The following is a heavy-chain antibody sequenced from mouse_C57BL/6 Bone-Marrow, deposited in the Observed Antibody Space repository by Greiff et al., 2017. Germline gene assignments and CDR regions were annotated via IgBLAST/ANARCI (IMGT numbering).Heavy chain of an antibody. CDR2: IDPSDSYT. Sequence: VQLQQPGAELVMPGASVKLSCKASGYTFTSYWMHWVKQRPGQGLEWIGEIDPSDSYTNYNQKFKGKSTLTVDKSSSTAYMQLSSLTSEDSAVYYCARDGYYVWFAYWGQGTLVTVSA. J-gene: IGHJ3*01. D-gene: IGHD2-3*01. CDR3: ARDGYYVWFAY. CDR1: GYTFTSYW. V-gene: IGHV1-69*01.